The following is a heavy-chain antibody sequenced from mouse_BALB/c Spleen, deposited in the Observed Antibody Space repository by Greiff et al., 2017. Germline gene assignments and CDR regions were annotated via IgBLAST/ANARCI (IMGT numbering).Heavy chain of an antibody. Sequence: VKLMESGPELVRPGASVKLSCKASGYTFTSYWINWVKQRPGQGLEWIGNIYPSDSYTNYNQKFKDKATLTVDKSSSTAYMQLSSPTSEDSAVYYCTRGRTSDYWGQGTTLTVSS. V-gene: IGHV1-69*02. CDR1: GYTFTSYW. J-gene: IGHJ2*01. CDR3: TRGRTSDY. CDR2: IYPSDSYT.